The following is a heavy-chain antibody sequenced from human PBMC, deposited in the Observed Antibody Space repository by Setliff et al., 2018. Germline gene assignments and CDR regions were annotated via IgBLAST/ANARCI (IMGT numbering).Heavy chain of an antibody. CDR3: VRGLNSESWTFRY. D-gene: IGHD1-26*01. J-gene: IGHJ4*02. CDR2: IYTGGST. Sequence: SETLSLTCIVSGVSVSRHYWSWIRQPPGKTLEWIGYIYTGGSTTYNPSLKSRVTLSLDTSKNHLSLNLTSVTAADTAIYYCVRGLNSESWTFRYWSQGILVTVSS. V-gene: IGHV4-4*08. CDR1: GVSVSRHY.